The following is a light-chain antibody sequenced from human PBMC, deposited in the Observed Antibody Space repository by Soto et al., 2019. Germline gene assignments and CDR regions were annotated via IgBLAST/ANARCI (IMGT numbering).Light chain of an antibody. CDR2: EVS. CDR3: SSYTVSSTRL. CDR1: STDVGAYNY. V-gene: IGLV2-14*01. Sequence: QSVLTQPASVSGSPGQSITISCTGTSTDVGAYNYVSWYQQHPGKAPKLLIYEVSNRPSGVSNRFSGSKSDNTASLTISELQAEDEADYYCSSYTVSSTRLFGGGTQLTVL. J-gene: IGLJ2*01.